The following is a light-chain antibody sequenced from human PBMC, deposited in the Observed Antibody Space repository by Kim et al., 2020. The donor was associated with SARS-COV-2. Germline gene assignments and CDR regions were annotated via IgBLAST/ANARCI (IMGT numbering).Light chain of an antibody. CDR2: TNN. Sequence: QSVLTQPPSASATPGQRVTIFCSGSNSNIGRNAVNWYQHLPATAPKLLIYTNNRRPSGVPDRFSGSKSAASASLAISGRHSDEEADYYCASWYDSQNAPVFGTGTKVTVL. CDR1: NSNIGRNA. V-gene: IGLV1-44*01. CDR3: ASWYDSQNAPV. J-gene: IGLJ1*01.